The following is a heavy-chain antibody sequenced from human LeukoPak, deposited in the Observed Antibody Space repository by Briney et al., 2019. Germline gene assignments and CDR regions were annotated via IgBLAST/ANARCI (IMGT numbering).Heavy chain of an antibody. CDR1: GFTFSGSA. D-gene: IGHD6-13*01. J-gene: IGHJ6*03. CDR3: TREFRDSNRHYYYMDV. CDR2: IRSKANSYAT. Sequence: PGGSLRLSCAASGFTFSGSAMHWVRQASGKGLEWVGRIRSKANSYATAYAASVKGRFTISRDDSKNTAYLQMNSLKTEDTAVYYCTREFRDSNRHYYYMDVWGKGTTVTVSS. V-gene: IGHV3-73*01.